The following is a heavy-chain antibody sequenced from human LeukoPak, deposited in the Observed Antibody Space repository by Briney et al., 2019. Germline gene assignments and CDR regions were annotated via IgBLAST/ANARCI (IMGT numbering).Heavy chain of an antibody. V-gene: IGHV4-59*01. CDR2: IYYSGST. D-gene: IGHD5-18*01. J-gene: IGHJ6*03. CDR1: GGSISSYY. Sequence: PSETPSLTCTVSGGSISSYYWSWIRQPPGKGLEWIGYIYYSGSTNNNPSLKSRVTISVDKSKNQISLKLSSVTAADTAVYYCARGVSRGYSYGRYYMDVWGKGTTVTVSS. CDR3: ARGVSRGYSYGRYYMDV.